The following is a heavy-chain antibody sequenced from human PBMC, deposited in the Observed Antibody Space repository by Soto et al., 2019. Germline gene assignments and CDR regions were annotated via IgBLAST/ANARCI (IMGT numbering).Heavy chain of an antibody. CDR1: GGPFSGYY. D-gene: IGHD2-2*01. CDR3: ARGGYCSSTSCYHFDY. V-gene: IGHV4-34*01. J-gene: IGHJ4*02. Sequence: SETLSLTCAVYGGPFSGYYWSWIRQPPGKGLEWIGEINHSGSTNYNPSLKSRVTISVDTSKNQFSLKLSSVTAADTAVYYCARGGYCSSTSCYHFDYWGQGTLVTVLL. CDR2: INHSGST.